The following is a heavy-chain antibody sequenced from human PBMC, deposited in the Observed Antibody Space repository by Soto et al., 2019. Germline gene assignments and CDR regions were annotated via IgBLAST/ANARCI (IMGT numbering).Heavy chain of an antibody. CDR3: ARQGYWQWQLKNGAFDM. CDR2: IYPGDSDT. D-gene: IGHD6-19*01. Sequence: VESLKISCKGSGYSFTSYWIGWVRQIPWKGLEWMGIIYPGDSDTRYSPSFQGQVTISADKSISTAYLQWSSLKASDTAMYYCARQGYWQWQLKNGAFDMWGQGTMVTVS. V-gene: IGHV5-51*01. J-gene: IGHJ3*02. CDR1: GYSFTSYW.